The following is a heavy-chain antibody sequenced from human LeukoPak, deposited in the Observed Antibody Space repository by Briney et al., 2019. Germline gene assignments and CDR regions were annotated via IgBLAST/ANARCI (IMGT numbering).Heavy chain of an antibody. Sequence: GGSLRLSCAASGFTFSSYWMHWVRQAPGKGLVWVSRINSDGGGKTYADSVKGRFTISRDNAKNTLYLQMNNLRADDTAVYYCARWTPTDGHNYGGDYWGQGTLVTVSS. V-gene: IGHV3-74*01. CDR3: ARWTPTDGHNYGGDY. CDR1: GFTFSSYW. CDR2: INSDGGGK. J-gene: IGHJ4*02. D-gene: IGHD5-24*01.